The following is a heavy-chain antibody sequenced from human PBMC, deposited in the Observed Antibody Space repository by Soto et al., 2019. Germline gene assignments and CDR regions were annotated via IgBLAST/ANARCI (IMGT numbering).Heavy chain of an antibody. CDR3: ARDKVSTLISFGY. Sequence: GESLKISCKGSGYSFTNNWIGWVRQVPGKGLEWMGIIYPADSDTRYSPSFQGQVTISVDKSISTAYLQWSSLKASDTAIYYCARDKVSTLISFGYWGQGTLVTVSS. V-gene: IGHV5-51*01. J-gene: IGHJ4*02. CDR1: GYSFTNNW. CDR2: IYPADSDT. D-gene: IGHD3-22*01.